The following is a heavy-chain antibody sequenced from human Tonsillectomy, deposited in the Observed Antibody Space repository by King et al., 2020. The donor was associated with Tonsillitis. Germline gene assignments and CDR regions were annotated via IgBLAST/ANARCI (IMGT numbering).Heavy chain of an antibody. D-gene: IGHD1-7*01. CDR1: GYSFTSYW. Sequence: QLVQSGAEVKKPGESLKISCKGSGYSFTSYWIGWVRQMPGKGLEWMGIIYPGDSDTRYSPSFQGQVTISVDKSIRTAYLQWTSLKASDTAMYYCAELYPSWPFGLDVWGQGTTVTVSS. CDR3: AELYPSWPFGLDV. V-gene: IGHV5-51*01. J-gene: IGHJ6*02. CDR2: IYPGDSDT.